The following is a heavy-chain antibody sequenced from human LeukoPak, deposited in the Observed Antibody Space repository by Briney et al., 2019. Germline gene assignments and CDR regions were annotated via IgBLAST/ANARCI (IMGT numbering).Heavy chain of an antibody. CDR3: AAIIAARPPYFDY. D-gene: IGHD6-6*01. Sequence: SETLSLTCTVSGGSISSSSYYWGWIRQPPGKGLEWIGSIYYSGSTYYNPSLKSRVTISVDTSKNQFSLKLSSVTAADTAVYYCAAIIAARPPYFDYWGQGTLVIVSS. V-gene: IGHV4-39*07. CDR2: IYYSGST. J-gene: IGHJ4*02. CDR1: GGSISSSSYY.